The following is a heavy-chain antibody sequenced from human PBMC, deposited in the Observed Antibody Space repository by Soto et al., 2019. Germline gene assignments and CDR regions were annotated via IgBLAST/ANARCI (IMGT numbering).Heavy chain of an antibody. Sequence: GGSLRLSCAASGFTFSSYAMSWVRQAPGKGLEWVSAISGSGGSTYYADSVKGRFTISRDNSKNTLYLQMNSLRAEATAVYYCAKDLGWREYSGYDYMDVWGKGTTVTVSS. CDR1: GFTFSSYA. CDR2: ISGSGGST. J-gene: IGHJ6*03. CDR3: AKDLGWREYSGYDYMDV. V-gene: IGHV3-23*01. D-gene: IGHD5-12*01.